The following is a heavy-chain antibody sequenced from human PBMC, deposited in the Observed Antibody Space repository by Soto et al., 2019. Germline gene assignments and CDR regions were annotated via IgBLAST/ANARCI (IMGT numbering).Heavy chain of an antibody. D-gene: IGHD2-2*01. V-gene: IGHV1-3*01. CDR2: INAGNGDT. CDR3: ARAPRYSYDIVPVLAVMFDDWFDA. J-gene: IGHJ5*02. Sequence: QVQLVQSGAEVKRPGASVKVSCKASGYIFMNYAVHWVRKAPGQSLEWVGWINAGNGDTKYSQRFQGRVTITRDTSASTAYMELSSLRSADTAVYYCARAPRYSYDIVPVLAVMFDDWFDAWGQGTLVTVSS. CDR1: GYIFMNYA.